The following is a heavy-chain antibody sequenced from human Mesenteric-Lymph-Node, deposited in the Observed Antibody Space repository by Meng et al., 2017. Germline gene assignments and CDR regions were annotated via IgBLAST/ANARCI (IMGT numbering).Heavy chain of an antibody. CDR1: GFTFSIYS. Sequence: GESLKISCAASGFTFSIYSMNWVRQAPGKGLEWVSSIRSSSSDMYYADSVKGRFTISRDNAKNSLYLQMNSLRAEDTAVYYCARGYYYYYGMDVWGQGTTVTVSS. V-gene: IGHV3-21*01. CDR3: ARGYYYYYGMDV. J-gene: IGHJ6*02. CDR2: IRSSSSDM.